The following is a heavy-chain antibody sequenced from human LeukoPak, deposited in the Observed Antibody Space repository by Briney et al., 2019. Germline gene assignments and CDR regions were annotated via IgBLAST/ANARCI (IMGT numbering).Heavy chain of an antibody. Sequence: SVKVSCKASGGTFSSYAISWVRQAPGQGLEWMGGIIPIFGTANYAQKFQGRVTITADESTSTAYMELSSLRSEDTAVYYCARRDGYPPYYFDYWGQGTLVTVSS. V-gene: IGHV1-69*13. J-gene: IGHJ4*02. D-gene: IGHD5-24*01. CDR3: ARRDGYPPYYFDY. CDR1: GGTFSSYA. CDR2: IIPIFGTA.